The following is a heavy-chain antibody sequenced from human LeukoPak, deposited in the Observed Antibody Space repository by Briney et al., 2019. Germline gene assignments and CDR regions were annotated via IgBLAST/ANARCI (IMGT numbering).Heavy chain of an antibody. CDR2: IIPIFGTA. CDR1: GGTFSSYA. J-gene: IGHJ4*02. D-gene: IGHD3-10*01. Sequence: EASVKVSCKASGGTFSSYAISWVRQAPGQGLEWMGGIIPIFGTANYAQKFQGRVTITADESTSTAYMELSSLRSEDTAVYYCARSMVRGVHIGHFDYWGQGTLVTVSS. V-gene: IGHV1-69*01. CDR3: ARSMVRGVHIGHFDY.